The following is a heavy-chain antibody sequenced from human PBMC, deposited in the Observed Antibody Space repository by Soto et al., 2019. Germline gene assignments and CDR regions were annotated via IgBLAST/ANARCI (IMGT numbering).Heavy chain of an antibody. CDR2: ISYSGST. Sequence: SEALCVTCTFSVGSMSIHYWTWLRQSPGKGLEWIGYISYSGSTYYNPSLKSRVSISADTSKNQFSLRMNSMTAADTAVYYCARADPPASVGYWGQGTMVTVSS. CDR3: ARADPPASVGY. V-gene: IGHV4-59*11. CDR1: VGSMSIHY. J-gene: IGHJ4*02.